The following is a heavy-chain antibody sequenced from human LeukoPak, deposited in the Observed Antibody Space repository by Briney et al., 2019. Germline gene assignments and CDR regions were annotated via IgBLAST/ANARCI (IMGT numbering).Heavy chain of an antibody. V-gene: IGHV4-59*01. CDR1: GGSISSYY. CDR3: ARLRSGYGSGSYSFFDY. D-gene: IGHD3-10*01. CDR2: IYYSGST. Sequence: SETLSLTCTVSGGSISSYYWSWIRQPPGKGLEWIGYIYYSGSTNYNPSLKSRVTISVDTSKNQFSLKLSSVTAADTAVYYCARLRSGYGSGSYSFFDYWGQGTLVTVSS. J-gene: IGHJ4*02.